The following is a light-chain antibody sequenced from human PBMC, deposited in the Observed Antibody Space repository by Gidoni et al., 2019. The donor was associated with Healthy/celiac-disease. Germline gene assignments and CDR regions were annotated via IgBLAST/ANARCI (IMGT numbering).Light chain of an antibody. CDR3: QQRSNWTPWT. CDR1: QSDSLY. Sequence: VFTQSPAPLSLSPGERATLSRRPSQSDSLYLAWDPQKPGQAPTLRIYDAANRATGIPATSRGSGAGTDFTLTISSREPEDFAVYYCQQRSNWTPWTFGQGTKVEIK. CDR2: DAA. J-gene: IGKJ1*01. V-gene: IGKV3-11*01.